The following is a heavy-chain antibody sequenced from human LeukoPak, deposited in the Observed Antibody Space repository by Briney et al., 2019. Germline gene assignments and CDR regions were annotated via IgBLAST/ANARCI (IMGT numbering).Heavy chain of an antibody. J-gene: IGHJ4*02. CDR2: INHSGST. Sequence: SETLSLTCAVYGGSFSGYYWSWIRQPPGKGLEWIGEINHSGSTNYNPSLKGRVTISVDTSKNQFSLKLSSVTAADTAVYYCAREDPGLRYFDWGQGTLVTVSS. D-gene: IGHD3-9*01. CDR3: AREDPGLRYFD. V-gene: IGHV4-34*01. CDR1: GGSFSGYY.